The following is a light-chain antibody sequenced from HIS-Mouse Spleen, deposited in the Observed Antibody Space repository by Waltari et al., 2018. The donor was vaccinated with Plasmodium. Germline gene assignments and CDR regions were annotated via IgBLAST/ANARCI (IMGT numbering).Light chain of an antibody. V-gene: IGKV3-20*01. CDR1: QSVSSSY. Sequence: EIVFTQSPCTLSLSPGEGATLSCRASQSVSSSYLAWYQQKPGQAPRLLIYGACSRATGIPDRFSGSGSGTDFTLTISRLEPEDFAVYYCQQYGSSPYTFGQGTKLEIK. J-gene: IGKJ2*01. CDR2: GAC. CDR3: QQYGSSPYT.